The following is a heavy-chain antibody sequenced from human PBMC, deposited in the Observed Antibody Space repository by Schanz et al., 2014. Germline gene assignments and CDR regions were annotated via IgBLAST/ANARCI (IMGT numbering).Heavy chain of an antibody. CDR2: ISSSSSTI. V-gene: IGHV3-48*01. Sequence: EVQLVQSGGGLVQPGGSLRLSCATSGFSLDIFAVSWVRQAPGKGLEWVSYISSSSSTIYYADSVKGRFTISRDNAKNSLYLEMNSLRAEDTAVYFCVSQTGSPNYWGQGTLVTVSS. J-gene: IGHJ4*02. D-gene: IGHD6-13*01. CDR3: VSQTGSPNY. CDR1: GFSLDIFA.